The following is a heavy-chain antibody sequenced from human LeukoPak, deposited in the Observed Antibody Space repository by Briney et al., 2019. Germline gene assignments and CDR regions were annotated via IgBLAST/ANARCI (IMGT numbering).Heavy chain of an antibody. Sequence: SETLSLTCTVSGGSISSYFWSWIRQPPGKGLEWIGYVSYTGGSHYNPSLKSRVTISVDTTKNRVSLRLRSVTAADTAVYYCARDGCPTGTNSNCLGNWFDPWGQGTLVTVSS. D-gene: IGHD4/OR15-4a*01. V-gene: IGHV4-59*01. CDR2: VSYTGGS. CDR3: ARDGCPTGTNSNCLGNWFDP. J-gene: IGHJ5*02. CDR1: GGSISSYF.